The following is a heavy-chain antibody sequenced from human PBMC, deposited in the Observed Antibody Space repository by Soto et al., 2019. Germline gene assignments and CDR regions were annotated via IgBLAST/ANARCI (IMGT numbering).Heavy chain of an antibody. CDR3: ARDRVGLRRTTPPSDAFHF. CDR2: ISGYNGNT. V-gene: IGHV1-18*01. J-gene: IGHJ3*01. Sequence: ASVKVACKASGYTFINYGISWVLQAPGQGLEWMGWISGYNGNTNYAQKVQGRVTMTTDTSTSTAYMELRSLRSDDTAVYYCARDRVGLRRTTPPSDAFHFWGPGTMVTVS. CDR1: GYTFINYG. D-gene: IGHD4-17*01.